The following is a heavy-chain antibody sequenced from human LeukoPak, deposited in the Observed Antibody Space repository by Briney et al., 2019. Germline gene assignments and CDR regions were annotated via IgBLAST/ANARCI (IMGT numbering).Heavy chain of an antibody. D-gene: IGHD1-26*01. V-gene: IGHV1-18*01. CDR1: GYTFTSYG. Sequence: GASVKVSCKASGYTFTSYGISWVRQAPGQGLEWMGWISAYNGNTNYAQELQGRVTMTTDTSTSTAYMELRSLRSDDTAVYYCARDSTPQWELPGESQGDAFDIWGQGTMVTVSS. CDR2: ISAYNGNT. J-gene: IGHJ3*02. CDR3: ARDSTPQWELPGESQGDAFDI.